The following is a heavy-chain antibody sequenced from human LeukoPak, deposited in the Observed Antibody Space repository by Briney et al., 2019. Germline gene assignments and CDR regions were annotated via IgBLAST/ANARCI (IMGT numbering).Heavy chain of an antibody. CDR1: GFTFSSYA. V-gene: IGHV3-30-3*01. J-gene: IGHJ6*02. Sequence: GRSLRLSCAASGFTFSSYAMHWVRQAPGKGLEWVAVISYDGSNKYYADSVKGRFTISRDNSKNTLYLQMNSLRAEDTAVYYCARAGSSTKRYYYGMDVWGQGTTVTVSS. CDR2: ISYDGSNK. CDR3: ARAGSSTKRYYYGMDV. D-gene: IGHD6-13*01.